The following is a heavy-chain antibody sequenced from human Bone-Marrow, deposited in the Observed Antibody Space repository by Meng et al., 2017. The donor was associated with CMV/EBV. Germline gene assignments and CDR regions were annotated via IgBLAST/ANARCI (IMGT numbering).Heavy chain of an antibody. Sequence: GGSLRLSCAASGFTFITYSMNWVRQAPGKGLEWVSVIYSGGSTYYADSVKGRFTISRDNAKNSLYLQMNSLKAEDTAVYYCARDLEGFLPAAINYYGMDVWGQGTTVTVSS. CDR3: ARDLEGFLPAAINYYGMDV. CDR2: IYSGGST. CDR1: GFTFITYS. D-gene: IGHD2-2*01. J-gene: IGHJ6*02. V-gene: IGHV3-66*01.